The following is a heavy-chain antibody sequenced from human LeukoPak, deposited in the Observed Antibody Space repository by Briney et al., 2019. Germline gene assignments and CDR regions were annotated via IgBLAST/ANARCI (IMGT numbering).Heavy chain of an antibody. CDR2: ISGSGGST. Sequence: GGSLRLSCAASGFTFSSYAMGWVRQAPGKGLEWVSAISGSGGSTYYADSVKGRFTISRDNSKNTVNLQMNSLRAEDTAIYHCAKSSHSGSPVYCDYWGQGTLVTVSS. V-gene: IGHV3-23*01. CDR1: GFTFSSYA. D-gene: IGHD1-26*01. J-gene: IGHJ4*02. CDR3: AKSSHSGSPVYCDY.